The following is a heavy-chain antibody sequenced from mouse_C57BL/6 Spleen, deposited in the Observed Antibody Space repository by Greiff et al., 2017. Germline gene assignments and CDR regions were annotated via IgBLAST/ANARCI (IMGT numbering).Heavy chain of an antibody. J-gene: IGHJ2*01. CDR3: ARAQVVSYYFDY. Sequence: QVQLQQPGAELVKPGASVKMSCKASGYTFTSYWITWVKQRPGQGLEWIGDIYPGSGSTNYNEKFKSKATLTVDTSSSTAYMQLSSLTSEDSAVYYCARAQVVSYYFDYRGQCTTLTVSS. V-gene: IGHV1-55*01. CDR2: IYPGSGST. D-gene: IGHD1-1*01. CDR1: GYTFTSYW.